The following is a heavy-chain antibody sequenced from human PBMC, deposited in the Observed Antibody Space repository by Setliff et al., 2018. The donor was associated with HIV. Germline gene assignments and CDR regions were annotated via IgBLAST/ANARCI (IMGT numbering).Heavy chain of an antibody. Sequence: SETLSLTCTVSGGSISSSSYYWGWIRQPPGKGLEWIGSIYYSGSTYSNPSLKSRVTISVDTSKNQFSLKLSSVTAADTAVYYCARLRREEQWLVRGWFDPWGQGTLVTVS. CDR1: GGSISSSSYY. V-gene: IGHV4-39*01. D-gene: IGHD6-19*01. CDR3: ARLRREEQWLVRGWFDP. CDR2: IYYSGST. J-gene: IGHJ5*02.